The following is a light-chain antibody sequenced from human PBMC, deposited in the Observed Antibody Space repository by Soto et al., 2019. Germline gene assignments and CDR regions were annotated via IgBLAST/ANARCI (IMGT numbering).Light chain of an antibody. CDR3: QQRSTWPT. J-gene: IGKJ5*01. Sequence: VLTQSPATLSLSPGERATLSCRASESVDFHLAWYQQKPGQAPRLLIYDASVRATGTPARFSGSGSGTDFTLTISSLEPEDFALYYCQQRSTWPTFGQGTRLEIK. CDR1: ESVDFH. CDR2: DAS. V-gene: IGKV3-11*01.